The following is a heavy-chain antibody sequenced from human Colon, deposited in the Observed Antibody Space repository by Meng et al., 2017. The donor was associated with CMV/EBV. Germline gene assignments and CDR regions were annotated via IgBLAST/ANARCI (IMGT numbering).Heavy chain of an antibody. J-gene: IGHJ4*02. CDR3: AREASGWSTGVDS. D-gene: IGHD6-19*01. V-gene: IGHV4-61*01. Sequence: VSGGSVNIGSYYWTWIRQPPGKGLEWIGYISYSGNTNYNPSLKSRLTIEVDTSRNQFSLKLTSVTAADTAMYYCAREASGWSTGVDSWGQGTLVTVSS. CDR1: GGSVNIGSYY. CDR2: ISYSGNT.